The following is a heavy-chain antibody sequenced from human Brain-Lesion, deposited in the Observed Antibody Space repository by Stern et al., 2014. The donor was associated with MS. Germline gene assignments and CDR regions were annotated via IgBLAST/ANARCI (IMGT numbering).Heavy chain of an antibody. V-gene: IGHV1-24*01. CDR1: GYTLTELS. J-gene: IGHJ4*02. CDR2: FDPEDGET. D-gene: IGHD1-26*01. Sequence: VQLLESGAEVKKPGASVKVSCKVSGYTLTELSMHWVRQAPRKGLEWMGGFDPEDGETIYAQKFQGRVTMTEDTSTDTAYMELSSLRSEDTAVHYCATLSPGAGGNYYRHFDYWGQGTLVTVSS. CDR3: ATLSPGAGGNYYRHFDY.